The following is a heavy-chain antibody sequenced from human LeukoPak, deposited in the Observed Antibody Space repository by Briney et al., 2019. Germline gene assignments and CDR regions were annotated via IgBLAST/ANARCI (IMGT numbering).Heavy chain of an antibody. CDR1: GGSVINTNW. V-gene: IGHV4-4*02. CDR2: VHLDGRT. D-gene: IGHD3-3*01. Sequence: PSETLSLTCGVSGGSVINTNWWTWVRQPPGKGLEWIGEVHLDGRTNYNPSLESRLTMSVDVSENQVSLKLASVTAADTAVYYCAREGGFYRPLDYSGQGTLVTVSS. CDR3: AREGGFYRPLDY. J-gene: IGHJ4*02.